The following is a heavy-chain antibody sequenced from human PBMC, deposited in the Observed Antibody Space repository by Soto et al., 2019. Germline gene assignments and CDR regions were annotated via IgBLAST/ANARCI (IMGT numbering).Heavy chain of an antibody. Sequence: SLRLSCAASGFTFSTYSMNWVRQAPGTGLEWVSSTSSSSSYIDYADSVKGRFTISRDNAKNALYLQMNSLRAEDTAVYYCARALKICSSSSCYDLGMDVWGQGTTVTVSS. CDR3: ARALKICSSSSCYDLGMDV. CDR1: GFTFSTYS. D-gene: IGHD2-2*01. J-gene: IGHJ6*02. V-gene: IGHV3-21*01. CDR2: TSSSSSYI.